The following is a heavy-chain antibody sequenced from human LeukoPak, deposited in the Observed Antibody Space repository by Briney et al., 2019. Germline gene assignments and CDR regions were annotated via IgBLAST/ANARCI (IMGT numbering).Heavy chain of an antibody. Sequence: ASVKVSCKASGYSFTSYYIHWVRQAPGQGLEWMGIINPSGGSTNYAQNFQGRVTMTRDTSTTTVYMDLSSLRSEDTAVYYCARGDNSGYYDYWGQGTLVTVSS. D-gene: IGHD3-22*01. CDR3: ARGDNSGYYDY. V-gene: IGHV1-46*01. J-gene: IGHJ4*02. CDR2: INPSGGST. CDR1: GYSFTSYY.